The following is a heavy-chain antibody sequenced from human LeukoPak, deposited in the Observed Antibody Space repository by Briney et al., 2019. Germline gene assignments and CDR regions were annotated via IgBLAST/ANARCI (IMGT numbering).Heavy chain of an antibody. CDR1: GYTFTGYY. V-gene: IGHV1-2*02. CDR2: INPNSGGT. CDR3: ARFSYGHMVWDY. Sequence: ASVKVSCKASGYTFTGYYMHWVRQAPGQGLEWMGWINPNSGGTNYAQKFQGRVTMTRDTSISTAYMELSRLRSDDTAAYYCARFSYGHMVWDYWGQGTLVTVSS. D-gene: IGHD5-18*01. J-gene: IGHJ4*02.